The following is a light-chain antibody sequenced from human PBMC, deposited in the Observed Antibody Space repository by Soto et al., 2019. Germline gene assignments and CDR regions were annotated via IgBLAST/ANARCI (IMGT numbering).Light chain of an antibody. CDR1: QGISSY. CDR3: QQYYSYPRT. V-gene: IGKV1-8*01. J-gene: IGKJ4*01. CDR2: AES. Sequence: AIRMTQSPSSLSASTGDRVTITCRASQGISSYLAWYQQKPGKAPKLLIYAESTLQSGVPSRFSGSGSGTDFTLTISCLQSEDFATYYCQQYYSYPRTFGGGTKVEIK.